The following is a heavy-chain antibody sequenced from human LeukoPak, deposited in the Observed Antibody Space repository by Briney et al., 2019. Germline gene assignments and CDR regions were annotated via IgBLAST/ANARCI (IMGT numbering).Heavy chain of an antibody. J-gene: IGHJ3*02. CDR1: GFTFSTLT. Sequence: GGSLRLSCAASGFTFSTLTMNWVRQAPGKGLEWVSFISSSSSSSYIFYADSVKGRFTISRDNAKNSLYLQMNSLRAEDTAVYYCARDNHGFLTGYYVSAFDIWGQGTMVTVSS. CDR2: ISSSSSSSYI. V-gene: IGHV3-21*01. D-gene: IGHD3/OR15-3a*01. CDR3: ARDNHGFLTGYYVSAFDI.